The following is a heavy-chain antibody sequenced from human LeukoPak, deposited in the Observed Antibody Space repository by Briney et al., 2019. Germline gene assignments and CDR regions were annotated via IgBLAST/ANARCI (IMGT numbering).Heavy chain of an antibody. CDR3: ARLPTVFNAYYDFWSPIRGAFDI. D-gene: IGHD3-3*01. V-gene: IGHV4-4*07. Sequence: PSETLSLTCTVSGGSISSYYWSWIRQPAGKGLEWIGRIYTSGSTNYNPSLKSRVTMSVDTSKNQFSLKLSSVTAADTAVYYCARLPTVFNAYYDFWSPIRGAFDIWGQGTMVTVSS. J-gene: IGHJ3*02. CDR1: GGSISSYY. CDR2: IYTSGST.